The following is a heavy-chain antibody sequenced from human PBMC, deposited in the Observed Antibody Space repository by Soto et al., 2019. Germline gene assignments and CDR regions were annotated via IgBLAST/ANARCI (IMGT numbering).Heavy chain of an antibody. Sequence: SETLSLTCTVSGGSISSYYWSWIRQPAGKGLEWIGRIYTSGSTNYNPSLKSRVTMSVDTSKNQFSLKLSSVTAADTAAYYCARIITMVRGVYYFDYWGQGTLVTVSS. CDR2: IYTSGST. CDR3: ARIITMVRGVYYFDY. CDR1: GGSISSYY. D-gene: IGHD3-10*01. V-gene: IGHV4-4*07. J-gene: IGHJ4*02.